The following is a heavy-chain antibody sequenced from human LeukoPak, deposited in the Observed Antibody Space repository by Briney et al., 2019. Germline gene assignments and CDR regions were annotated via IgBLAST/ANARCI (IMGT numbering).Heavy chain of an antibody. CDR1: GFTFSSYA. V-gene: IGHV3-23*01. Sequence: GGSLRLSCAASGFTFSSYAMSWVRQAPGKGLEWASAISGSGGSTYYADSVKGRFTISRDNSKNTLYLQMNSLRAEDTAVYYCAKVREWGLQQLDFDYWGQGTLVTVSS. D-gene: IGHD6-13*01. CDR2: ISGSGGST. CDR3: AKVREWGLQQLDFDY. J-gene: IGHJ4*02.